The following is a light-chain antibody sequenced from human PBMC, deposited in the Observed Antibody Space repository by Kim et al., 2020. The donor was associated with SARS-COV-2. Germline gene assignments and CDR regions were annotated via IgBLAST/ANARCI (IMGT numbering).Light chain of an antibody. Sequence: VSSIYLAWYQQKLGQAPRLLIYRTSIRATGIPDRFSGSGSGPDFTLTISRLEPEDFAVYYCQQYSNSLGTFGQGTKLE. CDR1: VSSIY. V-gene: IGKV3-20*01. CDR3: QQYSNSLGT. CDR2: RTS. J-gene: IGKJ2*02.